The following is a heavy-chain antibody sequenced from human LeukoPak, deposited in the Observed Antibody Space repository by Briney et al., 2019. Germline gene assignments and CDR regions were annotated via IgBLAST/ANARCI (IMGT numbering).Heavy chain of an antibody. D-gene: IGHD4-17*01. V-gene: IGHV1-18*01. Sequence: GASVKVSCKASGYTFTSYGISWVRQAPGQGLEWMGWISAYNGNTNYAQKLQGRVTMTTDTSTSTAYMELRSLRSDDTAVYYCARAPLGYGDCHYFDYWGQGTLVTVSS. CDR2: ISAYNGNT. J-gene: IGHJ4*02. CDR3: ARAPLGYGDCHYFDY. CDR1: GYTFTSYG.